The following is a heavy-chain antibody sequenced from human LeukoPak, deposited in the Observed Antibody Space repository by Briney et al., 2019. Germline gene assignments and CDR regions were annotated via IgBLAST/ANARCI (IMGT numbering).Heavy chain of an antibody. J-gene: IGHJ4*02. D-gene: IGHD5-24*01. CDR1: GGSISSSSYY. Sequence: PSETLSLTCTVSGGSISSSSYYWGWTRQPPGKGLEWIGSIYYSGSTYYNPSLKSRVTISVDTSKNQFSLKLSSVTAADTAMYYCARHGIRWYYFDYWGQGTLVTVSS. CDR2: IYYSGST. CDR3: ARHGIRWYYFDY. V-gene: IGHV4-39*01.